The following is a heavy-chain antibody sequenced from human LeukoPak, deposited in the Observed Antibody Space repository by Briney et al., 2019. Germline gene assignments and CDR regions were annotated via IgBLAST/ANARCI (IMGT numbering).Heavy chain of an antibody. D-gene: IGHD3-22*01. CDR2: IIPIFGTA. CDR1: GGTLSSYA. Sequence: SVKVSCKASGGTLSSYAISWVRRAPGQGLEWMGRIIPIFGTANYAQKFQGRVTITTDESTSTAYMELSSLRSEDTAVYYCARDYYDSSGYYYAHDYWGQGTLVTVSS. CDR3: ARDYYDSSGYYYAHDY. V-gene: IGHV1-69*05. J-gene: IGHJ4*02.